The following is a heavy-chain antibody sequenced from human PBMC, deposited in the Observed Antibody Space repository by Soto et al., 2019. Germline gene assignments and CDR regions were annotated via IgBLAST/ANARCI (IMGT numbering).Heavy chain of an antibody. V-gene: IGHV3-74*01. CDR2: INSDGSST. CDR1: GFTFSSYW. J-gene: IGHJ6*02. CDR3: ANGPVVGANYKYYDMDV. D-gene: IGHD1-26*01. Sequence: PGGSLRLSCAASGFTFSSYWRHWVRQAPGKGLVWVSRINSDGSSTSYADSVKGRFTISRDNSKNTLYLQMDNLRAEDTAHYFCANGPVVGANYKYYDMDVWGRGTTVTVSS.